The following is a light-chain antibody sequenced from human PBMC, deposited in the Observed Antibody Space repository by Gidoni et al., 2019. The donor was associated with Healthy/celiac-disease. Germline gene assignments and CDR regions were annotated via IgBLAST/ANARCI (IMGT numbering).Light chain of an antibody. CDR2: AAS. V-gene: IGKV1-39*01. Sequence: DIQMTQSPSSLSASVGDRVTITCRASQSISSYLNWYQQKPEKAPKLLFYAASSLQSGVPSRFSGSGSGTDFTLTISSLQPEDFATYYCQQSYSTPPTFGQGTKLEIK. CDR1: QSISSY. CDR3: QQSYSTPPT. J-gene: IGKJ2*01.